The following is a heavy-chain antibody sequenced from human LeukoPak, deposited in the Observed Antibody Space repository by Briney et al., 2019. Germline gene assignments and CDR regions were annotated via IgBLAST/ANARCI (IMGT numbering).Heavy chain of an antibody. J-gene: IGHJ4*02. CDR1: TFTFSSYA. CDR2: ISYDGSNK. CDR3: ARDLVGATNY. Sequence: GGSLRLSCAPSTFTFSSYAMHWVRQAPGKGLEWVAVISYDGSNKYYADSVKGRFTISRDNSNNTLYMQMNSMTAEDTAVYYCARDLVGATNYWGQGTLVTVSS. V-gene: IGHV3-30*04. D-gene: IGHD1-26*01.